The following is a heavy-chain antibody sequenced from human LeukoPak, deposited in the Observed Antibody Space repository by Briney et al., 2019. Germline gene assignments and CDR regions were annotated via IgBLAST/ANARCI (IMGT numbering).Heavy chain of an antibody. CDR1: GGSFSGYY. D-gene: IGHD1-14*01. CDR2: INHSGST. V-gene: IGHV4-34*01. CDR3: ARGTRSYYYYYMDV. J-gene: IGHJ6*03. Sequence: SETLSLTCAVYGGSFSGYYWSWIRRPPGKGLEWIGEINHSGSTNYNPSLKSRVSISVDTSKNQFSLKLSSATAADTAVYYCARGTRSYYYYYMDVWGKGTTVTVSS.